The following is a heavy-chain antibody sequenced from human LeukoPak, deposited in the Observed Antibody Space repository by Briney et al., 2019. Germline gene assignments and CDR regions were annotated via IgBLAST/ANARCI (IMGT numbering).Heavy chain of an antibody. Sequence: ASVKVSCKASGFTFTSYGISWVRQAPGQGLGWMGWISAYNGNTNYAQKLQGRVTLTTDKSTTTAYMELRSLRSDDTAVYYCARDTYFDTTPLDYWGQGTLVTVSS. J-gene: IGHJ4*02. CDR2: ISAYNGNT. CDR1: GFTFTSYG. CDR3: ARDTYFDTTPLDY. D-gene: IGHD3-22*01. V-gene: IGHV1-18*01.